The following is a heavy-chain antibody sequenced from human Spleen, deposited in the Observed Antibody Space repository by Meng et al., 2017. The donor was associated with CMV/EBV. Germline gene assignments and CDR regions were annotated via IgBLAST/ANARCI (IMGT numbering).Heavy chain of an antibody. D-gene: IGHD2-2*01. Sequence: GESLKISCAASGFTFSNSDMNWVRQAPGKGLEWVAFIRYDESDEYYADSVKGRFTISRDNSRNTLYLQMNSLRAEDTAIYYCAKDFIVLVPRGMDVWGQGTTVTVSS. CDR1: GFTFSNSD. V-gene: IGHV3-30*02. CDR2: IRYDESDE. J-gene: IGHJ6*02. CDR3: AKDFIVLVPRGMDV.